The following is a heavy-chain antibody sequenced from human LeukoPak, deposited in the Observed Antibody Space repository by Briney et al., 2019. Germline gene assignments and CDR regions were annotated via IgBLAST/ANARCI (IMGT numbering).Heavy chain of an antibody. CDR1: GFXFSSYG. D-gene: IGHD2-15*01. V-gene: IGHV3-30*18. Sequence: GGSLRLSCAASGFXFSSYGMYWVRQAPGKGLEWVAVISNDGSNKYYGDSVKGRFTISRDNSKNTLYLQMNGLRAEDTAVYYCAKEFPVVVAGATHYNFDYWGQGTLVTVSS. CDR2: ISNDGSNK. J-gene: IGHJ4*02. CDR3: AKEFPVVVAGATHYNFDY.